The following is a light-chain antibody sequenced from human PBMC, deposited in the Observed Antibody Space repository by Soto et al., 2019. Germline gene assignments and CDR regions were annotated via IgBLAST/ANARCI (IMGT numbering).Light chain of an antibody. Sequence: EIVMTQSPATLSVSPGERATLSCRASQSVNSNLAWYQQKPGQAPRLLISGASTRATGIPARFSDSGSETEFTLTISSLQSEDFAVYYCQQYNNWWTFGQGTKVEMK. V-gene: IGKV3-15*01. CDR3: QQYNNWWT. J-gene: IGKJ1*01. CDR1: QSVNSN. CDR2: GAS.